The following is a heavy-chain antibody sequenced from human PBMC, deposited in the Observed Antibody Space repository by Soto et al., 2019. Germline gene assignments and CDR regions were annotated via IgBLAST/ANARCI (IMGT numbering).Heavy chain of an antibody. CDR3: ARLLYDSRGYYYFDY. Sequence: SETLSLTCAVSGYSISSGYYWGWIRQPPGKGLEWIGSIYHNGTTYDNPSLKSRVTISVDMSNNQFSLKLSSVTAADTAVYYCARLLYDSRGYYYFDYWGRGTLVTVSS. V-gene: IGHV4-38-2*01. CDR2: IYHNGTT. D-gene: IGHD3-22*01. J-gene: IGHJ4*02. CDR1: GYSISSGYY.